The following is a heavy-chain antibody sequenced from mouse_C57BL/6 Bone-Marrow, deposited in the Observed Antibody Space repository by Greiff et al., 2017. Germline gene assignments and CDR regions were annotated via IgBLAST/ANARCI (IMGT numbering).Heavy chain of an antibody. CDR1: GFTFSSYA. CDR2: ISDGGSYT. CDR3: ARAAVVPFDY. J-gene: IGHJ2*01. Sequence: DVMLVESGGGLVKPGGSLKLSCAASGFTFSSYAMSWVRQTPEKRLEWVATISDGGSYTYYPDNVKGRFTISRDNAKNNLYLQMSHLKSEDTAMYYCARAAVVPFDYWGQGTTRTVSS. V-gene: IGHV5-4*03. D-gene: IGHD1-1*01.